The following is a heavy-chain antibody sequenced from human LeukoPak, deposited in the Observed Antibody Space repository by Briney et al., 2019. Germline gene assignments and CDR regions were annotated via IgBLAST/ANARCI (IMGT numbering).Heavy chain of an antibody. V-gene: IGHV3-30*03. CDR1: GFTFSSYG. CDR3: ATLDSYSGSYSDAFDI. D-gene: IGHD1-26*01. Sequence: PGGSLRLSCAASGFTFSSYGMHWVRQAPGKGLEWVAVISYDGSNKYYADSVKGRFTISRDNSKNTLYLQMNSLRAEDTAVYYCATLDSYSGSYSDAFDIWGQGTMVTVSS. CDR2: ISYDGSNK. J-gene: IGHJ3*02.